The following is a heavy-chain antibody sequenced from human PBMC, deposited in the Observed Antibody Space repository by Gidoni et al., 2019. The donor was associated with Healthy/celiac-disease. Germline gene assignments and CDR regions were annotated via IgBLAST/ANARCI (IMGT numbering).Heavy chain of an antibody. CDR3: ARGYDFWSGYSEYDY. CDR1: GFTFSSYG. CDR2: IWYDGSNK. J-gene: IGHJ4*02. D-gene: IGHD3-3*01. Sequence: QVQLVESGGGVVQPGRSLRLSCAASGFTFSSYGMHWVRQAPGKGLEWVAVIWYDGSNKYYADSVKGRFTISRDNSKNTLYLQMNSLRAEDTAVYYCARGYDFWSGYSEYDYWGQGTLVTVSS. V-gene: IGHV3-33*08.